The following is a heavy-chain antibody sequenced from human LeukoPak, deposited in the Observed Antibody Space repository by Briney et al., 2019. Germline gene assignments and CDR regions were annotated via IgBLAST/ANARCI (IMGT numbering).Heavy chain of an antibody. CDR1: GFTFSSYG. CDR2: ISGSGGST. J-gene: IGHJ4*02. D-gene: IGHD6-13*01. Sequence: GGSLRLSCAASGFTFSSYGMHWVRQAPGKGLEWVSAISGSGGSTYYADSVKGRFTISRDNSKNTLYLQMNSLRAEDTAVYYCAKISSSWYFLNYWGQGTLVTVSS. V-gene: IGHV3-23*01. CDR3: AKISSSWYFLNY.